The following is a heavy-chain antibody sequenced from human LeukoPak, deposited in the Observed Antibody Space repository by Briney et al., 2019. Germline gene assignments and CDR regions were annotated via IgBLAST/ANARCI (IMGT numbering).Heavy chain of an antibody. V-gene: IGHV4-39*07. Sequence: SETLSLTCTVSGGSISSSSYYWGWIRQPPGKGLEWIGGIYYSGSTYYNPSLKSRVTISVDTSKNQFSLKLSSVTAADTAVYYCARVRPSNSNWFDPWGQGTLVTVSS. CDR2: IYYSGST. D-gene: IGHD4-11*01. CDR3: ARVRPSNSNWFDP. CDR1: GGSISSSSYY. J-gene: IGHJ5*02.